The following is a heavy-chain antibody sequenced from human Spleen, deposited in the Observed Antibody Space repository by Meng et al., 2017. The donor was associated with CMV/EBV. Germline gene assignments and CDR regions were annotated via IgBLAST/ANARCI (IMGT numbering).Heavy chain of an antibody. CDR3: ARDCSGGSCYST. V-gene: IGHV3-13*01. CDR2: IGTAGDT. D-gene: IGHD2-15*01. Sequence: GESLKISCAACGFTFSSYDMHWVRQATGKGLEWVSAIGTAGDTYYADSVKGRFTISRDNSKNTLYLQMNSLRAEDTAVYYCARDCSGGSCYSTWGQGTTVTVSS. CDR1: GFTFSSYD. J-gene: IGHJ6*02.